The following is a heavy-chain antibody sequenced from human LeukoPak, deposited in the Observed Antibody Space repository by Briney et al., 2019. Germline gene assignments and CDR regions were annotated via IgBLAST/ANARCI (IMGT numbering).Heavy chain of an antibody. CDR1: GGSISSYY. J-gene: IGHJ6*03. V-gene: IGHV4-59*01. CDR2: IYYSGST. CDR3: ARVGRGYSYGYDYYYMDV. D-gene: IGHD5-18*01. Sequence: SETLSLTCTVSGGSISSYYWSWIRQPPGKGLEWIGYIYYSGSTNYNPSLKSRVTISVDTSKNQFSLKLSSVTAADTAVYYCARVGRGYSYGYDYYYMDVWGKGTTVTVSS.